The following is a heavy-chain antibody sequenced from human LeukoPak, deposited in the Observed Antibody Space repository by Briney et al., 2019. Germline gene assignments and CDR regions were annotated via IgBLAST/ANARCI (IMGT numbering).Heavy chain of an antibody. CDR3: ATLFHSSGLYYFDY. CDR1: GGSISSYY. D-gene: IGHD6-19*01. J-gene: IGHJ4*02. Sequence: SETLSLTCTVSGGSISSYYWSWIRQSPGKGLECIGYIHYTGSTNYNPSLKSRATISVDTSKNQFSLKLSSVTAADTAVYYCATLFHSSGLYYFDYWGQGTLVTVSS. V-gene: IGHV4-59*01. CDR2: IHYTGST.